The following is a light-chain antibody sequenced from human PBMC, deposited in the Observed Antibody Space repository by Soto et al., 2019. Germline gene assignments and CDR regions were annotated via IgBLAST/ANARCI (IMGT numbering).Light chain of an antibody. Sequence: QSALTQPASVSGSPGQSITISCTGSNSDVGGYNYVSWYQHHPDKAPKLMIYEVTTRPSGVSNRFSGSKSGNTASLTISGLQAEDEANYYCSSYTSTSTHVVFGGGTQLTVL. CDR1: NSDVGGYNY. CDR3: SSYTSTSTHVV. V-gene: IGLV2-14*01. J-gene: IGLJ2*01. CDR2: EVT.